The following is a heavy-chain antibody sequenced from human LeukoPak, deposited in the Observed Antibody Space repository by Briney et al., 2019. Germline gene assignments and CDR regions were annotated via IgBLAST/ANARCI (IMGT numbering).Heavy chain of an antibody. V-gene: IGHV4-59*01. CDR3: ARDLYYGSGSYYSLYYYYYMDV. CDR1: GGSISSYY. CDR2: IYYSGST. D-gene: IGHD3-10*01. Sequence: SETLSLTCTVSGGSISSYYWSWIRQPPGKGLEWIGYIYYSGSTNYNPSLKSRVTISVDTSKNQFSLKLSSVTAADTAVYYCARDLYYGSGSYYSLYYYYYMDVWGKGTTVTVSS. J-gene: IGHJ6*03.